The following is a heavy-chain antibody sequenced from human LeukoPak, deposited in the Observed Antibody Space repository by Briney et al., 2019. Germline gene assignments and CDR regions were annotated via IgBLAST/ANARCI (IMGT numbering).Heavy chain of an antibody. D-gene: IGHD1-26*01. CDR2: IYYSGST. J-gene: IGHJ4*02. Sequence: SETLSLTCTVSGGSISSSSYYWGWIRQPPGKGLEWIGSIYYSGSTYYNPSLKSRVTISVDTSKNQFSLKLSSVTAADTAVYYCARDMGATEGGWGQGTLVTVSS. CDR3: ARDMGATEGG. V-gene: IGHV4-39*07. CDR1: GGSISSSSYY.